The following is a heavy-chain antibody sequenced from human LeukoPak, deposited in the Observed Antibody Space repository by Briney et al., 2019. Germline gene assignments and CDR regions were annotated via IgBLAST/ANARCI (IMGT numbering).Heavy chain of an antibody. CDR2: ISISSSYI. CDR3: AKGLTMIVVNWFDP. J-gene: IGHJ5*02. V-gene: IGHV3-21*04. CDR1: GFTFSSYS. Sequence: GGSLRVSCAASGFTFSSYSMIWVRQAPGKGLEWVSSISISSSYIFYADSVRGRFTISRDNAKNPLYLQMNSLRAEDTAVYYCAKGLTMIVVNWFDPWGQGTLVTVSS. D-gene: IGHD3-22*01.